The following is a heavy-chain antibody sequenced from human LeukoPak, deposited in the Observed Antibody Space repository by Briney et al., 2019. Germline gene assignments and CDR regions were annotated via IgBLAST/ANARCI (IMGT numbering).Heavy chain of an antibody. CDR3: AKGFYNDAIFDY. Sequence: GESLRLSCAGSGFSFSSSWMYWVRQAPGKGLEWVANINGDGSVNHYVDSGRGRFTISRDNAKNSLYLQMNSLRAEDTAVFYCAKGFYNDAIFDYWGQGTLVTVSS. J-gene: IGHJ4*02. CDR1: GFSFSSSW. V-gene: IGHV3-7*01. CDR2: INGDGSVN. D-gene: IGHD1-1*01.